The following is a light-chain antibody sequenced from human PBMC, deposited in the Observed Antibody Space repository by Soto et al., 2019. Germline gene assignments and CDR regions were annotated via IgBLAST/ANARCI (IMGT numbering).Light chain of an antibody. CDR3: QQYISWA. J-gene: IGKJ1*01. V-gene: IGKV1-5*01. CDR2: DAS. CDR1: QSISSW. Sequence: DIQMTQSPSTLSASVGDRVTITCRASQSISSWLAWYQQKPGKAPKLLIYDASSLESGVPSRFSGSGSGTEFTLTISSLQHDDFATYYCQQYISWAFGQGTKVEIK.